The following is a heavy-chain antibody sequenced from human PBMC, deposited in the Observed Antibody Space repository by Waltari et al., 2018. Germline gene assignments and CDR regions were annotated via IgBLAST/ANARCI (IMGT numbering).Heavy chain of an antibody. J-gene: IGHJ3*02. CDR2: IWYDGSNK. CDR1: GFTFSSYG. CDR3: AKGMTRPNSDGTDAFDI. Sequence: ASGFTFSSYGMHWVRQAPGKGLEWVAVIWYDGSNKYYADSVKGRFTISRDNSKNTLYLQMNSLRAEDTAVYYCAKGMTRPNSDGTDAFDIWGQGTMVTVSS. D-gene: IGHD6-13*01. V-gene: IGHV3-30*18.